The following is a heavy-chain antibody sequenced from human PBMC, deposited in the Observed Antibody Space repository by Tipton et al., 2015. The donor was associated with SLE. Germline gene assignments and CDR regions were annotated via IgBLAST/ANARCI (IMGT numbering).Heavy chain of an antibody. J-gene: IGHJ4*02. CDR3: ARVRRDSSSWGLDY. CDR2: IYYSGST. Sequence: TLSLTCTVSGGSIGTHYWSWIRQPPGKGLEWIGYIYYSGSTNYNPSLKSRVTMSVDTSKNQFSLKLSSVTAADTAVYYCARVRRDSSSWGLDYWGQGTLITVSS. D-gene: IGHD6-13*01. V-gene: IGHV4-59*11. CDR1: GGSIGTHY.